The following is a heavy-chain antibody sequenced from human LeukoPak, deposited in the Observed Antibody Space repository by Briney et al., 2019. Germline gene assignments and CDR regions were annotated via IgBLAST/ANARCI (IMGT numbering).Heavy chain of an antibody. J-gene: IGHJ3*02. Sequence: SETLSLTCTVSGGSISSYYWSWIRQPPGKGLEWIGEINHSGSTKYNPSLKSRVTISIDTSKNQLSLKLSSVTAADTAVYSCVRHVARAFDIWGQGTKVTVSS. V-gene: IGHV4-34*01. CDR2: INHSGST. CDR1: GGSISSYY. CDR3: VRHVARAFDI.